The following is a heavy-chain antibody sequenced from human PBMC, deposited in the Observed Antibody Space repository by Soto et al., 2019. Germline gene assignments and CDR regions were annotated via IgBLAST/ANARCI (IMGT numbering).Heavy chain of an antibody. D-gene: IGHD3-10*01. CDR3: ARPRSGSYRLDYYGMDV. V-gene: IGHV5-51*07. Sequence: GEAVTMPLEGAGSRFSRSCMAWVQQLTGKGLEWMGIIYPGHSDTRYSPSFQGQVTISADKSISTAYLQWRSLRASDTAMYYCARPRSGSYRLDYYGMDVGGQGTT. J-gene: IGHJ6*02. CDR2: IYPGHSDT. CDR1: GSRFSRSC.